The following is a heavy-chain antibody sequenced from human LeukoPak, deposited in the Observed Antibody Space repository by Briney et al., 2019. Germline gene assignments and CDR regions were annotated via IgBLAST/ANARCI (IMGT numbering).Heavy chain of an antibody. CDR1: GGSISSYY. CDR2: VYYSGST. D-gene: IGHD6-13*01. CDR3: VRAAGSSSWST. Sequence: SETLSLTCTVSGGSISSYYWSWIRQPPGKGLEGIGYVYYSGSTSYNPSLKSRVYISVDTSKNQLSLKLRSVTAADTAVYYCVRAAGSSSWSTWGQGALVTVFS. V-gene: IGHV4-59*01. J-gene: IGHJ5*02.